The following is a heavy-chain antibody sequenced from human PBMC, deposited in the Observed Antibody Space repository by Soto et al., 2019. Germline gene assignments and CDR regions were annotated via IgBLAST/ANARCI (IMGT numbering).Heavy chain of an antibody. V-gene: IGHV3-13*01. CDR2: IGTAGDT. Sequence: GGSLRLSCAACGFTFSSYDMHWVRQATGKGLEWVSAIGTAGDTYYPGSVKGRFTISRENAKNSLYLQMNSLRAGDTAVYYCARGSYRPYYDFWSGYYTYPWFDPWGQGTLVTVSS. CDR1: GFTFSSYD. J-gene: IGHJ5*02. D-gene: IGHD3-3*01. CDR3: ARGSYRPYYDFWSGYYTYPWFDP.